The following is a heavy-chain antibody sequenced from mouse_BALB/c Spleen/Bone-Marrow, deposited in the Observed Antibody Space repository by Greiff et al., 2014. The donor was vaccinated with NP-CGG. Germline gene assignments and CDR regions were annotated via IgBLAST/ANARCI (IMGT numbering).Heavy chain of an antibody. V-gene: IGHV1-7*01. CDR3: ARRKFGNHGFAY. CDR1: GYTFTSYW. Sequence: VKLVESGAELAKPGASVKMSCKASGYTFTSYWMHWVKQRPGQGLEWIGYINPSTDYTEYNQKFKDKATLTADKSSSTAYMQLSSLTSEDSAVYYCARRKFGNHGFAYWGQGTLVTVSA. CDR2: INPSTDYT. D-gene: IGHD2-10*02. J-gene: IGHJ3*01.